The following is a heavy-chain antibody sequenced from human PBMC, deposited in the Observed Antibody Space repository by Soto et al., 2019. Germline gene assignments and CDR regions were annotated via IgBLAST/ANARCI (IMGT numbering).Heavy chain of an antibody. J-gene: IGHJ4*02. CDR3: ARDCSGGPPGYFDY. V-gene: IGHV1-3*01. Sequence: QVQLVQSGAEVKKPGASVKVSCKASGYTFANYAIHWVRQAPGQRLEWMGWINPGNGNTRYSQNFQGRVTITIDTSANTAYMELSSLRSEDTAVYYCARDCSGGPPGYFDYWGQGALVTVSS. CDR2: INPGNGNT. D-gene: IGHD2-15*01. CDR1: GYTFANYA.